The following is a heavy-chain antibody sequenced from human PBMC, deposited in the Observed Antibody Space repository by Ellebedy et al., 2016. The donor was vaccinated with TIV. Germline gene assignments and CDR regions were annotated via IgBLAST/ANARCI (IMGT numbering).Heavy chain of an antibody. CDR2: INTNTGNP. V-gene: IGHV7-4-1*02. CDR3: ARDIAVAGISLFPNFDY. CDR1: GYTFTDYA. J-gene: IGHJ4*02. D-gene: IGHD6-19*01. Sequence: AASVKVSCKASGYTFTDYAINWVRQAPGHGLEWMGWINTNTGNPPYAQAFTGRFVFSLDTSLSTAYLQINRLEAEDTAVYYCARDIAVAGISLFPNFDYWGQGTLVSVSS.